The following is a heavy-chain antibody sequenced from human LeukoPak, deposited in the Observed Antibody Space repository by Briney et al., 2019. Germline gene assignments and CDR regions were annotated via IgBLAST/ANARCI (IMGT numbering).Heavy chain of an antibody. CDR2: ISGSGGST. D-gene: IGHD4-17*01. Sequence: PGGSLRLSCAASVFTFSSYSMSWVRQAPWKGLEWVSAISGSGGSTYYADSVKGRFTISRDNSKNTLYLQMNSLRAEDTAVYYCARAPDYGDYMNRRLNFDHWGQGSLVTVSS. CDR1: VFTFSSYS. V-gene: IGHV3-23*01. J-gene: IGHJ4*02. CDR3: ARAPDYGDYMNRRLNFDH.